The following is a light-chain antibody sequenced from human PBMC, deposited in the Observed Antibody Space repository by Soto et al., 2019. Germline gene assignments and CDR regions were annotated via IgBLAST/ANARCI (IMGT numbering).Light chain of an antibody. CDR2: GAS. J-gene: IGKJ1*01. CDR1: QSINSN. CDR3: QQYNNRWT. Sequence: VMTQSPATLSVSPGERATLACTASQSINSNLAWYQQRPGQAPRVLIYGASTRATGIPARFSGSGSGTEFTLTISSLQSEDFAVYYCQQYNNRWTFGQGTKVDI. V-gene: IGKV3-15*01.